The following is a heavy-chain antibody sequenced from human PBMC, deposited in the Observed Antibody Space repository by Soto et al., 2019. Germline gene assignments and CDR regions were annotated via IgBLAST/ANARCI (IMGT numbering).Heavy chain of an antibody. Sequence: QVQLVESGGGVVKPGRSLRLSCAASGFTFSSYGMHWVRQAPGKGLEWVAVISYDGSNKYYADSVKGRFTISRDNSKNTLYLQMNSVRAEDTAVYYCANGRFSYSSSSVADYWGQGTLVTVSS. D-gene: IGHD6-6*01. CDR1: GFTFSSYG. CDR2: ISYDGSNK. V-gene: IGHV3-30*18. CDR3: ANGRFSYSSSSVADY. J-gene: IGHJ4*02.